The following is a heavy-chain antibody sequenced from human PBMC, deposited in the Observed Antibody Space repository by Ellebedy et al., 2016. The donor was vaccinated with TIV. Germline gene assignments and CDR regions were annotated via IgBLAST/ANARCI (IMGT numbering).Heavy chain of an antibody. V-gene: IGHV4-59*01. D-gene: IGHD2-8*01. CDR3: ARTNGEFDY. J-gene: IGHJ4*02. CDR1: GGSIRSYY. CDR2: IYYSGST. Sequence: GSLRLSCTVSGGSIRSYYWSWIRQPPGKGLEWIGYIYYSGSTNYNPPLKSRVTISVDTSKNQFSLKLSSVTAADTAVYYCARTNGEFDYWGQGTLVTVSS.